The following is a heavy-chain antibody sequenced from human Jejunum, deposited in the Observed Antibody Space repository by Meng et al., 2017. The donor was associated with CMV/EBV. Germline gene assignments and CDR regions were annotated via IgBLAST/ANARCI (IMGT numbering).Heavy chain of an antibody. D-gene: IGHD7-27*01. CDR3: ARVSNWGFDY. Sequence: LSWAASGFNFNSYSMIWVRQAPGKGLEWVSFITSNSDYIYYADSMKGRFTISRDNAKNSLYLQMNSLRAEDTAVYYCARVSNWGFDYWGQGTLVTVSS. CDR1: GFNFNSYS. V-gene: IGHV3-21*01. CDR2: ITSNSDYI. J-gene: IGHJ4*02.